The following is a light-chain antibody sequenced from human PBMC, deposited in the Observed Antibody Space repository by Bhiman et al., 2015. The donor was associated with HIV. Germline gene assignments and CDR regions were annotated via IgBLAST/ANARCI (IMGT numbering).Light chain of an antibody. V-gene: IGLV2-11*01. Sequence: QSALTQPASVSGSPGQSITISCTGTSSDVGVYNYVSWYQQHPGKAPKLMIYDVSKRPSGVPDRFSGSKSGNTASLTISGLQADDEADYFCCSYRGIYTSYVFGTGTKVTVL. CDR1: SSDVGVYNY. CDR2: DVS. J-gene: IGLJ1*01. CDR3: CSYRGIYTSYV.